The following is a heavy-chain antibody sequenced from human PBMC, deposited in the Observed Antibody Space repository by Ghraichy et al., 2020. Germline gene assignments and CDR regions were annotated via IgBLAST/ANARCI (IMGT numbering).Heavy chain of an antibody. CDR2: INHSGST. D-gene: IGHD6-19*01. CDR1: GGSFSGYY. Sequence: SETLSLTCAVYGGSFSGYYWSWIRQPPGKGLEWIGEINHSGSTNYNPSLKSRVTISVDTSKNQFSLKLSSVTAADTAVYYCARGGIAVAGPGFDYWGQGTLVTVSS. V-gene: IGHV4-34*01. J-gene: IGHJ4*02. CDR3: ARGGIAVAGPGFDY.